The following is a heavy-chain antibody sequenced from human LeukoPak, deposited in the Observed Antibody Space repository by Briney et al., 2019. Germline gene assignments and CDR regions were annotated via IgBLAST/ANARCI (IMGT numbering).Heavy chain of an antibody. CDR2: IYDSGST. D-gene: IGHD6-19*01. J-gene: IGHJ4*02. CDR1: GGSIRSSYYY. Sequence: SETLSLTCTVSGGSIRSSYYYWGWIRQPPGKGLEWIGSIYDSGSTYYNPSLKSRVAISVDTSKNQFSLKLSSVTAADTAVYYCARDLLPGIAVAGLGYWGQGTLVTVSS. V-gene: IGHV4-39*07. CDR3: ARDLLPGIAVAGLGY.